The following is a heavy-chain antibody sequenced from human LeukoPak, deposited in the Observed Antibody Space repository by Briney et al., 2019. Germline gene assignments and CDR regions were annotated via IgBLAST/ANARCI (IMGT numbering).Heavy chain of an antibody. J-gene: IGHJ4*02. CDR2: IDWDDDK. CDR1: GFSLSTSGMC. Sequence: SGPTLVNPTQTFTLTCTFSGFSLSTSGMCVSWIRQPPGKALEWLARIDWDDDKYYSTSLKTRLTISKDTSKNQVVLTMTNMDPVDTATYYCARIRVIEMATSGFDYWGQGTLVTVSS. D-gene: IGHD5-24*01. V-gene: IGHV2-70*11. CDR3: ARIRVIEMATSGFDY.